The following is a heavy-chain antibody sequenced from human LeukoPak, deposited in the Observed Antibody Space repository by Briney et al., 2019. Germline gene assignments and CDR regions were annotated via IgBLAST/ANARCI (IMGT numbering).Heavy chain of an antibody. J-gene: IGHJ4*02. CDR3: ARDEEVLGFFWDY. V-gene: IGHV1-2*02. CDR1: GYTFTGYY. D-gene: IGHD3-3*01. Sequence: EASVKVSCKASGYTFTGYYMHWVRQAPGQGLEWMGWINPNSGGTNYAQKFQGRVTMTRDTSISTAYMELSRLRSDDTAVYYCARDEEVLGFFWDYWGQGTLVTVSS. CDR2: INPNSGGT.